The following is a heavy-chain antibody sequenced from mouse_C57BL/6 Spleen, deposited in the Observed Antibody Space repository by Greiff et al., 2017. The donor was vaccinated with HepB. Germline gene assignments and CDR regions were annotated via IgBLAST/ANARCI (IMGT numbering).Heavy chain of an antibody. J-gene: IGHJ4*01. CDR2: ISYDGSN. V-gene: IGHV3-6*01. CDR3: AREDNYGSHYAMDY. CDR1: GYSITSGYY. D-gene: IGHD1-1*01. Sequence: VQLKESGPGLVKPSQSLSLTCSVTGYSITSGYYWNWIRQFPGNKLEWMGYISYDGSNNYNPSLKNRISITRDTSKNQFFLKLNSVTTEDTATYYCAREDNYGSHYAMDYWGQGTSVTVSS.